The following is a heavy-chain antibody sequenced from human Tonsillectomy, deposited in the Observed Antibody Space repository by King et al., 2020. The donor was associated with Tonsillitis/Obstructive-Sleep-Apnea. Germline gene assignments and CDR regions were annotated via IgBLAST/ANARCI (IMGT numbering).Heavy chain of an antibody. J-gene: IGHJ6*03. Sequence: VQLVESGGGLVEPGGSLRLSCAASGFTFSSYAMNWVRQAPGKGLEWVSSISGSGTSTYYADSVKGRFTISRDNSKNTLYVQMNSLRAEDTAVYYCAKETLRFVELLAGYCMDVWGQGTTVTVSS. CDR3: AKETLRFVELLAGYCMDV. CDR2: ISGSGTST. CDR1: GFTFSSYA. V-gene: IGHV3-23*04. D-gene: IGHD3-3*01.